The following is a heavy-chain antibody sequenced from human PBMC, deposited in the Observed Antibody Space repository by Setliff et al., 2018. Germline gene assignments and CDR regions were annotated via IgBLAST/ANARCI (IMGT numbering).Heavy chain of an antibody. V-gene: IGHV1-69*13. D-gene: IGHD3-10*01. Sequence: SVKVSCKASGYTFTSYGISWVRQAPGRGPEWMGGIIPIFGTANYAQKFQGRVTITADESTSTAYMELSSLRSEDTAVYYCARGRRRGLWVSFDYWGQGTLVTVSS. CDR1: GYTFTSYG. CDR3: ARGRRRGLWVSFDY. CDR2: IIPIFGTA. J-gene: IGHJ4*02.